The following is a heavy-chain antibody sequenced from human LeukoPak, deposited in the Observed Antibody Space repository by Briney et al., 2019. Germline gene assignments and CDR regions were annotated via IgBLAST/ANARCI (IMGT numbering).Heavy chain of an antibody. CDR1: GFTFSSYA. D-gene: IGHD3-10*01. J-gene: IGHJ4*02. CDR2: ISGSGGST. V-gene: IGHV3-23*01. CDR3: ATHRRGITMVWGVIPRFAY. Sequence: GGSLRLSCAASGFTFSSYAMSWVRQAPGKGLEWVSAISGSGGSTYYADSVKGRFTISRDNSKNTLYLQMNSLRAEDTAVYYCATHRRGITMVWGVIPRFAYWGQGTLVTVSS.